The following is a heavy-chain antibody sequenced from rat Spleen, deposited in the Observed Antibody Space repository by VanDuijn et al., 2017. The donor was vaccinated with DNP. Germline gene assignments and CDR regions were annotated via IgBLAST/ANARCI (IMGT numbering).Heavy chain of an antibody. Sequence: EVQFQESGPGLVKSSQSLSLTCSVTGYSITSNYWAWIRKFPGNKMEWIGHISYSGTSGYNPSLKSRISITRDTSKNQFFLQLSSLTPEDTATYYCARTSGFDYWGQGVMVTVSS. CDR3: ARTSGFDY. V-gene: IGHV3-1*01. CDR2: ISYSGTS. CDR1: GYSITSNY. J-gene: IGHJ2*01. D-gene: IGHD1-4*01.